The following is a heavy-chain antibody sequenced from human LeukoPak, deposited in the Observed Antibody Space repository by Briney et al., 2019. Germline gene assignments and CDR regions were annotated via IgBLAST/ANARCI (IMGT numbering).Heavy chain of an antibody. CDR3: AKDHYYGSGSYSYYYYMDV. V-gene: IGHV3-23*01. J-gene: IGHJ6*03. CDR1: GFTFSSHA. Sequence: GGSLRLSCAASGFTFSSHAMSWVRQAPGKGLEWVSGISGSGGSTYYADSVKGRFTISRDNSKNTLNLQTNSLRAEDTAVYYCAKDHYYGSGSYSYYYYMDVWGKGTTVTISS. D-gene: IGHD3-10*01. CDR2: ISGSGGST.